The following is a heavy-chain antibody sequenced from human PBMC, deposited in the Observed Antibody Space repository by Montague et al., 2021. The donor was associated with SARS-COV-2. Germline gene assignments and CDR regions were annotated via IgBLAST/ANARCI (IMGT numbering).Heavy chain of an antibody. Sequence: SETLSLTCAVSGGSITGFSCSWVRQPSGKGLEWIGRVTTGGTTNXSPSLRSRVTMSVDTSKNQFSLNLNSATAADTAIYYCARTPTRPLSLDSWGQGTLVTVSS. D-gene: IGHD6-6*01. J-gene: IGHJ4*02. CDR3: ARTPTRPLSLDS. V-gene: IGHV4-4*07. CDR2: VTTGGTT. CDR1: GGSITGFS.